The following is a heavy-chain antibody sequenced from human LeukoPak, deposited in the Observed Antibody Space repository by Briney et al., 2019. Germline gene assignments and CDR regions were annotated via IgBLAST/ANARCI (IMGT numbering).Heavy chain of an antibody. CDR2: ISWNSGSI. D-gene: IGHD5-18*01. J-gene: IGHJ4*02. CDR3: AKDSGGYSYGYHYFDY. V-gene: IGHV3-9*01. CDR1: GFTFDDYA. Sequence: GRSLRLSCAASGFTFDDYAMHWVRQAPGKGLEWVSGISWNSGSIGHADSVKGRFTISRDNAKNSLYLQMNSLRAEDTALYYCAKDSGGYSYGYHYFDYWGQGTLVTVSS.